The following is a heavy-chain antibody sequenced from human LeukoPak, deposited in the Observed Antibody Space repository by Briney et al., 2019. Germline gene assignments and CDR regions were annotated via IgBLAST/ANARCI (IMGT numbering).Heavy chain of an antibody. V-gene: IGHV4-39*07. CDR1: GDSISSTYY. D-gene: IGHD3-10*01. J-gene: IGHJ5*02. CDR2: IYYSGST. Sequence: SETLSLTCTVSGDSISSTYYWGWIRQPPGKGLEWIASIYYSGSTYYNPSLKSRVTMSVDTSKNQFSLKLSSVTAADTAVYYCARDSGTTGEVKFDPWGQGTLVTVSS. CDR3: ARDSGTTGEVKFDP.